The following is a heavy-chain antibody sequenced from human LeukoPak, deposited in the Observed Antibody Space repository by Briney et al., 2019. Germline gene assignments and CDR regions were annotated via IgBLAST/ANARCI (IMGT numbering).Heavy chain of an antibody. Sequence: SETLSLTCTVSGGSVSSGSYYWSWIRQPPGKGLEWIGYIYYSGSTNYNPSLKCRVTISVDTSKNQFSLKLSSVTAADTAVYYCARGSSSLEWLLYLDYYYMDVWGKGTTVTVSS. CDR2: IYYSGST. CDR3: ARGSSSLEWLLYLDYYYMDV. CDR1: GGSVSSGSYY. V-gene: IGHV4-61*01. J-gene: IGHJ6*03. D-gene: IGHD3-3*01.